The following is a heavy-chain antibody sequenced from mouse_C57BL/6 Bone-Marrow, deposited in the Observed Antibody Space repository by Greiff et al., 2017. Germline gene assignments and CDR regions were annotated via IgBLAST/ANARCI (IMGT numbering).Heavy chain of an antibody. D-gene: IGHD2-5*01. CDR1: GYTFTGYW. CDR3: ARESNLIYWYFDV. CDR2: ILPGSGST. J-gene: IGHJ1*03. V-gene: IGHV1-9*01. Sequence: VKLVESGAELMKPGASVKLSCKATGYTFTGYWIEWVKQRPGHGLEWIGEILPGSGSTTYNEKFKGKATFTADTSSNTAYMQLISLTTEDSAIYYCARESNLIYWYFDVWGTGTTVTVSS.